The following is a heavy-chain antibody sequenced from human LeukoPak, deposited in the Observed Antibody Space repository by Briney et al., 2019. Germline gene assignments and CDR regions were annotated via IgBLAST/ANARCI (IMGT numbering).Heavy chain of an antibody. J-gene: IGHJ5*02. Sequence: RGESLKISCKGSGYSFTSFWIGWVRQMPGKGLEWMGIIYPGDSDTRYSPSFQGQVTISADKSISTAYLQWSSLKASDTAMYYCARQEQLWLNWFDPWGQGTLVTVSS. CDR2: IYPGDSDT. D-gene: IGHD5-18*01. V-gene: IGHV5-51*01. CDR3: ARQEQLWLNWFDP. CDR1: GYSFTSFW.